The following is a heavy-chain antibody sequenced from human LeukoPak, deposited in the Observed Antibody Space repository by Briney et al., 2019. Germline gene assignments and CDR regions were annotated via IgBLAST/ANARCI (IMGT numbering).Heavy chain of an antibody. CDR2: ISYDGSNK. CDR1: GFTFSSYA. CDR3: ARGAAGSY. V-gene: IGHV3-30-3*01. Sequence: GGPLRLSCAASGFTFSSYAMHWVRQAPGKGLEWVAVISYDGSNKYYADSVKGRFTISRDNSKNTLYLQMNSLRAEDTAVYYCARGAAGSYWGQGTLVTVSS. D-gene: IGHD6-13*01. J-gene: IGHJ4*02.